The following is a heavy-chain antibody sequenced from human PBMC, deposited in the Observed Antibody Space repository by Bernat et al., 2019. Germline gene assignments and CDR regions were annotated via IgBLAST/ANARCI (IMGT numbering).Heavy chain of an antibody. D-gene: IGHD6-19*01. Sequence: EVQLLESGGGLVQPGGSLRLSCAASGFTFSSYAMSWVRQAPGKGLEWVRAISGSGGSTYYAETVKGRFTISRDNSKNTLYLQMNSLGAEDAAVYYCAKWTEYSSGWDVWGQGTTVTVSS. J-gene: IGHJ6*02. CDR1: GFTFSSYA. V-gene: IGHV3-23*01. CDR3: AKWTEYSSGWDV. CDR2: ISGSGGST.